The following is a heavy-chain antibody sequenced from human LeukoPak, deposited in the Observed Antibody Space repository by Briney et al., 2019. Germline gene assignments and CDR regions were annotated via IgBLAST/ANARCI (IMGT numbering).Heavy chain of an antibody. Sequence: GRSLRVSCAASGFTFSSYGMHWVRQAPGKGLEWVAVISYDGSNKYYADSVKGRFTISRDNSKNTLYLQMNSLRAEDTAVYYCAQDYYGSGSYFDYWGQGTLVTVSS. D-gene: IGHD3-10*01. J-gene: IGHJ4*02. V-gene: IGHV3-30*18. CDR2: ISYDGSNK. CDR3: AQDYYGSGSYFDY. CDR1: GFTFSSYG.